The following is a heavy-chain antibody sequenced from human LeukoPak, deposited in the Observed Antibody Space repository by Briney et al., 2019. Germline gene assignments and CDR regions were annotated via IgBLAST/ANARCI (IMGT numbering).Heavy chain of an antibody. CDR3: AKDDYYDTSGYRD. CDR2: ISGSGGST. Sequence: GGSLRLSCVASGFTFSTYGMSWVRQAPGKGLEWVSGISGSGGSTYYADSVKGRFTISRDNSKNTLYLQMNSLRAEDTAVYYCAKDDYYDTSGYRDWGQGTLVTVSS. J-gene: IGHJ4*02. D-gene: IGHD3-22*01. CDR1: GFTFSTYG. V-gene: IGHV3-23*01.